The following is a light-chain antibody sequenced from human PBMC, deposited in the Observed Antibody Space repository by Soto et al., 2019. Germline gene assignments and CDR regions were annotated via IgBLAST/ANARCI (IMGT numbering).Light chain of an antibody. CDR3: QQYNSYLLT. Sequence: DIQMTQSPSTLYASVGDRVTITCRASQSISSWLDWYQQKPGKAPKLLIYDASSLESGVPSRFSGSGSGTEFTLTISSLQPDDFATYYCQQYNSYLLTFGGGTKVEIK. V-gene: IGKV1-5*01. J-gene: IGKJ4*01. CDR1: QSISSW. CDR2: DAS.